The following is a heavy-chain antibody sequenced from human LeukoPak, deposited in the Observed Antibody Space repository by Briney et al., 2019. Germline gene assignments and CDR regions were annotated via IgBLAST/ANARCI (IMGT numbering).Heavy chain of an antibody. Sequence: ASVKVSCKASGGTFSSYAISWVRQAPGQGLEWMGGIIPIFGTANYAQKFQGRVTITADKSTSTDYMELSRLRYEDTAVYYCARDVDGDGWYFDLWGRGTLVTVSS. J-gene: IGHJ2*01. D-gene: IGHD4-17*01. CDR1: GGTFSSYA. V-gene: IGHV1-69*06. CDR2: IIPIFGTA. CDR3: ARDVDGDGWYFDL.